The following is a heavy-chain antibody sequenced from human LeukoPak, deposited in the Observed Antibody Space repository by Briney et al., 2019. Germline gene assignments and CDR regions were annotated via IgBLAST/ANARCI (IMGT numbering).Heavy chain of an antibody. J-gene: IGHJ4*02. CDR2: ISTYNGNT. Sequence: ASVKVSCKASGYTFTNYGISWVRQAPGQGLEWMGWISTYNGNTNYALKLQGRVTMTTDTSTSTAYMGLRSLRSGDMAVYYCARGEYLDYWGQGTLVTVSS. CDR3: ARGEYLDY. V-gene: IGHV1-18*03. CDR1: GYTFTNYG.